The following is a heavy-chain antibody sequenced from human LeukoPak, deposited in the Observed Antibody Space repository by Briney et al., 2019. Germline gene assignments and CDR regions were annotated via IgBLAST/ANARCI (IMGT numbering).Heavy chain of an antibody. Sequence: ASVKVSCKVSGYTLTELSMHWVRQAPGKGLEWMGGFDPEDGETIYAQKFQGRVTMTEDTSTDTAYMELSSLRSEDTAVYYCARVRYCSSTSCLASNYPKNWFDPWGQGTLVTVSS. V-gene: IGHV1-24*01. D-gene: IGHD2-2*01. J-gene: IGHJ5*02. CDR2: FDPEDGET. CDR1: GYTLTELS. CDR3: ARVRYCSSTSCLASNYPKNWFDP.